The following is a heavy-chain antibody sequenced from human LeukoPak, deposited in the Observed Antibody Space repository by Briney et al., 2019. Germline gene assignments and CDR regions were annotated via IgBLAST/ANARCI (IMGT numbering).Heavy chain of an antibody. J-gene: IGHJ3*02. D-gene: IGHD2-2*02. V-gene: IGHV3-7*03. CDR1: GFTFSSYW. CDR3: ARRDIVVVPAAIFGAFDI. CDR2: INHDGSEK. Sequence: AGGSLRLSCAASGFTFSSYWMSWVRQAPGKGLEWVANINHDGSEKYYVDSVKGRFTFSRDNAKNSLYLQMNSLRAEDTALYYCARRDIVVVPAAIFGAFDIWGQGTMVTVSS.